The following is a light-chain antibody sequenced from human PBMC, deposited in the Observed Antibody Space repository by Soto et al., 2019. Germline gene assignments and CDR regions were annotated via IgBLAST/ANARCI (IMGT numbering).Light chain of an antibody. CDR3: MQALQTPYT. V-gene: IGKV2-28*01. CDR2: LGS. CDR1: QSLLHSNGFNY. J-gene: IGKJ2*01. Sequence: DIVMTQSPLSRPVIPGEPASISCRSSQSLLHSNGFNYLDWYLQKPGQSPQLVIYLGSNRASGVPDRFSGSGSGTDFTLKISRVEADDVGLYYCMQALQTPYTFGQGTKLEIK.